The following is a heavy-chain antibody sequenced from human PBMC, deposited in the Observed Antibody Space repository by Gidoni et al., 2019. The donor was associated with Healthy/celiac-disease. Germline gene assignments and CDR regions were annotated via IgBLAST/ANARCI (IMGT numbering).Heavy chain of an antibody. D-gene: IGHD6-19*01. J-gene: IGHJ4*02. V-gene: IGHV4-59*01. CDR3: ARVPDPYEYSSGWYGFDY. CDR2: IYYSGST. Sequence: QVQLQASGPGLVKHSETLSLTCTDSGCSISSYYWSWIRQPPGKGLEWIGYIYYSGSTTYNPSLKSRVTISVDTSKNQFSLKLSSVTAADTAVYYCARVPDPYEYSSGWYGFDYWGQGTLVTVSS. CDR1: GCSISSYY.